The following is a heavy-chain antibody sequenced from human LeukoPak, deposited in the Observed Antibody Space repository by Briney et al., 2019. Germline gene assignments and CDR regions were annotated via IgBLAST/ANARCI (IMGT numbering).Heavy chain of an antibody. CDR3: ARGGGPTGYYFDY. J-gene: IGHJ4*02. Sequence: SETLSLTCAVYGASLSGYYWTWIRQPPGKGLEWIGEINHSGSTNRNPSLKSRVTISVDPSKNQFSLQLSSVTAADTAVYYCARGGGPTGYYFDYWGQGPLVTVSS. D-gene: IGHD1-14*01. CDR2: INHSGST. V-gene: IGHV4-34*01. CDR1: GASLSGYY.